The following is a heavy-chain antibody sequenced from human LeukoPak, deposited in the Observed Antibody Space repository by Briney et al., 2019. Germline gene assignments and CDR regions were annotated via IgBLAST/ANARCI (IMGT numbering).Heavy chain of an antibody. Sequence: PGGSLRLSCAASGFTFSSYGMSWVRQAPGKGLEWVSAISGSGGSTYYADSVKGRFTISRDNSKNTLYLQMNSLRAEDTAVYYCARDDSSGCYYLYYYYYYMDVWGKGTTVTISS. J-gene: IGHJ6*03. D-gene: IGHD3-22*01. CDR3: ARDDSSGCYYLYYYYYYMDV. CDR1: GFTFSSYG. V-gene: IGHV3-23*01. CDR2: ISGSGGST.